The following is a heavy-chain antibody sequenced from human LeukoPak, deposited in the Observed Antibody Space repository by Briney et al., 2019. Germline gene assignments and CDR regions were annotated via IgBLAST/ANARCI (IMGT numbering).Heavy chain of an antibody. J-gene: IGHJ6*03. Sequence: GGSLRLSCAASGFTFSSYAMSWVRQAPGKGLEWVSAISGSGGGTYYADSVKGRFTISRDNSKNTLYLQMNTLRAEDTAVYYCAKDLPFGEGSRPTYYYYYMDVWGKGTTVTVSS. D-gene: IGHD3-10*01. CDR3: AKDLPFGEGSRPTYYYYYMDV. CDR1: GFTFSSYA. CDR2: ISGSGGGT. V-gene: IGHV3-23*01.